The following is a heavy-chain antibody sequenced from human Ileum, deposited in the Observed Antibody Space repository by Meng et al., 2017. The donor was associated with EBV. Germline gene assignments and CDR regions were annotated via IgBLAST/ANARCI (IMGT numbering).Heavy chain of an antibody. V-gene: IGHV3-15*01. Sequence: EVRVVVCGVGLVGTGGACILHLVDSGFTFSKVCMNRVRQTRGKGVEWVGRIRSKSAGGTTNYDAPVKGRFTISRDDSEDTLYLQMNSLKAEDTAVYYCTTWGGNWGQGTLVTVSS. CDR3: TTWGGN. J-gene: IGHJ1*01. D-gene: IGHD3-16*01. CDR1: GFTFSKVC. CDR2: IRSKSAGGTT.